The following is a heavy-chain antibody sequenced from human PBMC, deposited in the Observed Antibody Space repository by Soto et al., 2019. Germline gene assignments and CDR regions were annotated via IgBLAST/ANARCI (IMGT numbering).Heavy chain of an antibody. V-gene: IGHV4-34*01. D-gene: IGHD6-13*01. Sequence: QVQLQQWGAGLLKPSETLSLTCAVYGGSFSGYYWSWIRQPPGKGLEWIGEINHSGSTNYNPSLKSRVTISVDTSKNQFSLKLSSVTAADTAVYYRARGWMYSSSWYGYWGQGTLVTVSS. CDR2: INHSGST. CDR1: GGSFSGYY. J-gene: IGHJ4*02. CDR3: ARGWMYSSSWYGY.